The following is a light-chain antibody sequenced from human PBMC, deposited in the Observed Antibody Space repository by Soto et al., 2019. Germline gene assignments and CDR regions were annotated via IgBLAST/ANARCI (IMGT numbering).Light chain of an antibody. J-gene: IGKJ2*01. V-gene: IGKV1-5*03. CDR2: KAS. Sequence: DIQMTQSPSTLSASVGDRVTITCRASQSISSWLAWYQQKPGKAPKLLIHKASSSGSGVPSRFSGSASGTEFTLTISSLQPDDFATYYCQQYNTSPYTFGQGTKLEIK. CDR3: QQYNTSPYT. CDR1: QSISSW.